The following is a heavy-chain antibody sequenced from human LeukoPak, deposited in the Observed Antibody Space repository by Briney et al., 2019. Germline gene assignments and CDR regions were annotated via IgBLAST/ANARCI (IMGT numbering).Heavy chain of an antibody. Sequence: ASVKVSCKASGYIFTSYYIHWVRQAPGQGLEWMGIIYPSAGYANYAQTFQGGVTMAMDTSTSTVDMELSSLRSEDTAVYYCVREEEGGTFDYWGQGTLVTVSS. V-gene: IGHV1-46*01. CDR3: VREEEGGTFDY. CDR2: IYPSAGYA. CDR1: GYIFTSYY. D-gene: IGHD3-16*01. J-gene: IGHJ4*02.